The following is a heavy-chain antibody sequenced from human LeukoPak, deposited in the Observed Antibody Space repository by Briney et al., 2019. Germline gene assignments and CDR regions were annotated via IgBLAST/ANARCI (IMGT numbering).Heavy chain of an antibody. J-gene: IGHJ4*02. D-gene: IGHD3-22*01. CDR1: GLTFSSYS. CDR3: ARDPRGPTTYDSSARDSLDY. Sequence: GVSLRLSCAASGLTFSSYSMHWVRQAPGKGLEWLAVILYDGSMQYYAESMKGRLTISRDNSRNTVYMQMSSLRTEDTAVYYCARDPRGPTTYDSSARDSLDYWGQGTLVTVSS. CDR2: ILYDGSMQ. V-gene: IGHV3-30*03.